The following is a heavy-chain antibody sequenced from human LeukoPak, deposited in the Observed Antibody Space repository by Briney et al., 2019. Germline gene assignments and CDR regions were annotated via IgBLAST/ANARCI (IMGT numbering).Heavy chain of an antibody. J-gene: IGHJ4*02. V-gene: IGHV3-15*01. CDR3: TTPDSRGSGSKWSLNH. CDR2: VKSKNDGGTI. D-gene: IGHD3-22*01. Sequence: GGSLRLSCAASGITFNEIWMTWVRQAPGKGLEWVGRVKSKNDGGTIDYAAAVKDRFISSRDDSKNMLYLQMNSLKTEDTAMYYCTTPDSRGSGSKWSLNHWGQGTPVTVSS. CDR1: GITFNEIW.